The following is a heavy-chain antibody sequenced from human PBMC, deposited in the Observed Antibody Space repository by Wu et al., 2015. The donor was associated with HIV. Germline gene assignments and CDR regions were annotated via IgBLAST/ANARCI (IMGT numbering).Heavy chain of an antibody. CDR3: ARVGDYNNYVGWFDP. Sequence: QVQLVQSGAEVKKPGASVKVSCKASGYTFTAYYIYWVRQAPGQGLECMGWINPNSGGTNFAQKFQGRVSMTRDTSISTSYMELSRLRFDDTAVYYCARVGDYNNYVGWFDPVGHGNPGPPSP. CDR1: GYTFTAYY. D-gene: IGHD4-11*01. CDR2: INPNSGGT. J-gene: IGHJ5*02. V-gene: IGHV1-2*02.